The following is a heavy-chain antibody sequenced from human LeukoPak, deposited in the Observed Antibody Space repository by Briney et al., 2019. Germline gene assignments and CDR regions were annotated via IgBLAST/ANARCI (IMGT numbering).Heavy chain of an antibody. D-gene: IGHD4-17*01. J-gene: IGHJ4*02. Sequence: ASVKVSCKASGYTFTGYYMHWVRQAPGQGLEWMGWINPNSGGTNYAQKFQGRVTMTRDTSLSTAYMELSRLRSDDTAVCYCRTDRYGNYGDYIDYWGQGTLVTVSS. CDR1: GYTFTGYY. V-gene: IGHV1-2*02. CDR2: INPNSGGT. CDR3: RTDRYGNYGDYIDY.